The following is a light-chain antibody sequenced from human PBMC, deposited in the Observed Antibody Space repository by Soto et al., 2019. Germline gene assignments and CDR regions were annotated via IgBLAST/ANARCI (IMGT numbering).Light chain of an antibody. J-gene: IGKJ5*01. CDR1: QSVSSSY. V-gene: IGKV3-20*01. CDR2: GAS. Sequence: EIVLTQSPGTLSLSPGERATLSCRASQSVSSSYLAWYQQKPGQAPRLLIYGASSRATGFPDRFSGSGSGTDFTLTISRLEPEDFAVYYCQQYGSSPAPASTFGQGTRLEIK. CDR3: QQYGSSPAPAST.